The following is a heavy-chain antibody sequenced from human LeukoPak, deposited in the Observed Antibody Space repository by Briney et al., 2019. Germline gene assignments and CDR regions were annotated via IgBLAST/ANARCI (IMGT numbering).Heavy chain of an antibody. CDR2: IGGNGGTK. CDR3: AKRVGSNYFDY. J-gene: IGHJ4*02. D-gene: IGHD1-26*01. Sequence: GGSLRLSCAASGFTFDDYAMHWVRQAPGKGLEWFSVIGGNGGTKYYADSVKSRFTISRDNSKNSLYLQMNSLTTEDTALYYCAKRVGSNYFDYWGQGTLVTVSS. CDR1: GFTFDDYA. V-gene: IGHV3-43*02.